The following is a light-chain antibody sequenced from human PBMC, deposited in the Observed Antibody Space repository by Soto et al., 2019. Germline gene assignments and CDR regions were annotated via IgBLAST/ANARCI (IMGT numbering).Light chain of an antibody. CDR3: QQRSNWPAT. J-gene: IGKJ5*01. V-gene: IGKV3-11*01. CDR1: QSVSIN. Sequence: EIVMTQSPATLSVSPGERATLSCRASQSVSINLAWYQQKPGQAPRLLIYDASNRATGIPARFSGSGSGTDFTLTISSLEPEDFAVYYCQQRSNWPATFGQGTRLEIK. CDR2: DAS.